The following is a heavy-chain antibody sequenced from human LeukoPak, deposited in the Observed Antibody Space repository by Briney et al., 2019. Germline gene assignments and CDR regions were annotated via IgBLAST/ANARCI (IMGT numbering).Heavy chain of an antibody. V-gene: IGHV3-21*06. J-gene: IGHJ4*02. Sequence: GGSLRLSCAASGFTFSRSNMNWVRQAPGKGLQWISSISSSGSYIYYADSLKGRFTVSRDNAKNSVYLQMNSLRAEDTALYYCARNPGELYFDYWGQGTLVTVSS. CDR2: ISSSGSYI. CDR3: ARNPGELYFDY. D-gene: IGHD3-10*01. CDR1: GFTFSRSN.